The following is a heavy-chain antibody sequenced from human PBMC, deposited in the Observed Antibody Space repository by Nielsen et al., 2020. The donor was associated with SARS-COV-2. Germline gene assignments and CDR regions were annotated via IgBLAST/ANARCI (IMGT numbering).Heavy chain of an antibody. CDR3: ARGSGRAYYYYYGMDV. CDR2: ISSSGSTI. CDR1: GFTFSDYY. Sequence: GESLKISCAASGFTFSDYYMSWIRQAPGKGLEWVSYISSSGSTIYYADSVKGRFTISRDNAKNSLYLQMNSLRAEDTAVYYCARGSGRAYYYYYGMDVWGQGTTVTVSS. D-gene: IGHD1-26*01. J-gene: IGHJ6*02. V-gene: IGHV3-11*01.